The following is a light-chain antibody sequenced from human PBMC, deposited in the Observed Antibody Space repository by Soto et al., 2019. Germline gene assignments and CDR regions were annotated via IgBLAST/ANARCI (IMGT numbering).Light chain of an antibody. V-gene: IGKV1-5*03. CDR3: QQYNSYSWT. J-gene: IGKJ1*01. CDR1: QTISSW. Sequence: DIQMTQSPSTLSESVGDRVTITCRASQTISSWLAWYQQKPEKAPKLLIYKASSLESGVPSRFSGSGSGTEFTLSISSLQPDDFATYYFQQYNSYSWTFGQGTKVEIK. CDR2: KAS.